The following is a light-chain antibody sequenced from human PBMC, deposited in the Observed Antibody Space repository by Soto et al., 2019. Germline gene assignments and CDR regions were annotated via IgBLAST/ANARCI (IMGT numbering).Light chain of an antibody. CDR3: QQNDSYSWT. Sequence: DIQMTQSPSTLSASIGERVTITCRASQTGSNWLAWYQQKPGKAPKLLIYDVSNLESGVPSRFSGSGSGTEFSLSISSLQPDDFASYYCQQNDSYSWTFGQGTKVEMK. V-gene: IGKV1-5*01. J-gene: IGKJ1*01. CDR1: QTGSNW. CDR2: DVS.